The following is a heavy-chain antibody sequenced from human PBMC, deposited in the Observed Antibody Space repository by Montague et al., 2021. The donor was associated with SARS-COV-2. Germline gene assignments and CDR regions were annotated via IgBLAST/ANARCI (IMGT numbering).Heavy chain of an antibody. J-gene: IGHJ4*02. CDR3: ARAPIYRSSWYAYFDY. Sequence: SETLSLTCTVSGDSTNNYYWSWIRQPPGKGLEWIGYINYSGSTXXXPSXXXRVTLSKDTSKNQFPLRLTSVTAADTAMYHCARAPIYRSSWYAYFDYWGQGTLVTVSS. CDR1: GDSTNNYY. D-gene: IGHD6-13*01. V-gene: IGHV4-59*01. CDR2: INYSGST.